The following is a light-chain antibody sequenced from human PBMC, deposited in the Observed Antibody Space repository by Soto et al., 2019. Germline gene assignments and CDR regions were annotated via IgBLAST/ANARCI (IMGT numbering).Light chain of an antibody. V-gene: IGLV2-8*01. Sequence: QSVLTQPPSASGSPGQSVTISCTDTTSDIGDYDHVSWYQHHPVKGPKLIIFDVSVRPSGVSDRFSGSKSGNTASLTVSGLRIEDEADYYCASYVGSNNVVFGGGTQLTVL. J-gene: IGLJ2*01. CDR2: DVS. CDR1: TSDIGDYDH. CDR3: ASYVGSNNVV.